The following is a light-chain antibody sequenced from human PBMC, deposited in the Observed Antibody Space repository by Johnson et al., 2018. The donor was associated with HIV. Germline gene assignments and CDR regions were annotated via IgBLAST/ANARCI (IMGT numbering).Light chain of an antibody. V-gene: IGLV1-51*02. Sequence: QSVLTQPPSVSAAPGQKVTISCSGSSSNIGNNYVSWYQQIPGTAPKLLIYENNKRPSGIPDRFSGSTSGTSANLGITGLQTGDEADYYCGTWNTRLSVGHVFGTGTKVTVL. J-gene: IGLJ1*01. CDR1: SSNIGNNY. CDR2: ENN. CDR3: GTWNTRLSVGHV.